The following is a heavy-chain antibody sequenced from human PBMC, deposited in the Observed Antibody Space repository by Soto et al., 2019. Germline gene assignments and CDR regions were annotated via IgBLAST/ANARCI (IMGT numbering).Heavy chain of an antibody. Sequence: EVQLVESGGGLVQPGGSLRLSCAASGFTFSDHYMDWVRQAPGKGLEWVGRTRNKANSYTTEYAASVKGRFTISRDDSNNSLYLQMNSLKTEDPAVYYCAREGDCSSTSCYADYYYYGMDVWGPGTTVTVSS. D-gene: IGHD2-2*01. J-gene: IGHJ6*02. CDR1: GFTFSDHY. V-gene: IGHV3-72*01. CDR2: TRNKANSYTT. CDR3: AREGDCSSTSCYADYYYYGMDV.